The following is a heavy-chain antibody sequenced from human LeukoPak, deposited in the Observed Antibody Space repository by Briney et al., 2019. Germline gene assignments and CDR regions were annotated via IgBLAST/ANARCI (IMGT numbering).Heavy chain of an antibody. D-gene: IGHD3-9*01. CDR1: GGSFSGYY. J-gene: IGHJ5*02. V-gene: IGHV4-34*01. CDR3: ERGGPVFRFFDGSGGTWFDP. CDR2: INHSGST. Sequence: PSETLPLTCAVYGGSFSGYYWSWIRQPPGKGLEWIGEINHSGSTNYNPSLKSRVTISVDTSKNQFSLKLSSVTAADTAVYYCERGGPVFRFFDGSGGTWFDPGAQGPLVTVSS.